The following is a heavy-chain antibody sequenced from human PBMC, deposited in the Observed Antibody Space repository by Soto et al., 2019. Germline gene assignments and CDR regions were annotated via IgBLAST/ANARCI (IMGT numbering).Heavy chain of an antibody. CDR2: IKNKTDGGTR. V-gene: IGHV3-15*01. Sequence: PGGSLRLSCEASGFSFTKAWMSWVRLTPGKGLEWVGRIKNKTDGGTRDYPASVRGRFTVSRDDSINTLYLQMNNLKMEDTAVYYCITDPYYDFWSGYHFNYWGQGTLVTVSS. J-gene: IGHJ4*02. CDR1: GFSFTKAW. D-gene: IGHD3-3*01. CDR3: ITDPYYDFWSGYHFNY.